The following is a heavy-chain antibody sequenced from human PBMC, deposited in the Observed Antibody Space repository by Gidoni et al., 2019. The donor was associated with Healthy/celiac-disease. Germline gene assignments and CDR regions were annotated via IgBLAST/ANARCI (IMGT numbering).Heavy chain of an antibody. V-gene: IGHV3-43D*04. J-gene: IGHJ6*02. D-gene: IGHD6-6*01. CDR3: AKGKYSSSSRLGPVGYYGMDV. CDR2: ISWDGGST. Sequence: EVQLVASGGVVVQPGGSLRLSCAASGFTFDDYAMHWVRQAPGKGLEWVSLISWDGGSTYYADSVKGRFTISRDNSKNALYLQMNSLRAEDTALYYCAKGKYSSSSRLGPVGYYGMDVWGQGTTVTVSS. CDR1: GFTFDDYA.